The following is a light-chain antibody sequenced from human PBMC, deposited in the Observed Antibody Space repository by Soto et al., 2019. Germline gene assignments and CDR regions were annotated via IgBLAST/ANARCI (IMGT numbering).Light chain of an antibody. J-gene: IGLJ1*01. CDR1: SSDVGGYNY. CDR3: SSYAASSNYV. CDR2: EVS. Sequence: QSVLTQPPSASGSPGQSVTISCTGTSSDVGGYNYVSWYQQHPGKAPKLMIYEVSKRPSGVPDRFSGSKSGNTASLTVCGLPAEDEADYYCSSYAASSNYVFGTGTKLTVL. V-gene: IGLV2-8*01.